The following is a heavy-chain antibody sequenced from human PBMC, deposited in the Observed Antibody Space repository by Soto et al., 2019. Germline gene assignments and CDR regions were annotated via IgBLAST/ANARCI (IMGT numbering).Heavy chain of an antibody. CDR2: ISDDGDKR. V-gene: IGHV3-30*18. Sequence: PGGSLRLSCVGSGFTFSNDGMHWVRHPPGKGLEWVALISDDGDKRYYADSVRGRPIISRDNSKDTLYLQMNSLGPDDTAVYFCAKARVRIVGANSFDYWGQGTPVTVSS. CDR1: GFTFSNDG. CDR3: AKARVRIVGANSFDY. J-gene: IGHJ4*02. D-gene: IGHD1-26*01.